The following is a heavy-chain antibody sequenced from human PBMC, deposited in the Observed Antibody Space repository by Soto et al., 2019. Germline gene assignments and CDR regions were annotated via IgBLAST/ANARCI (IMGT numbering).Heavy chain of an antibody. D-gene: IGHD3-3*01. CDR2: ISSSSSYI. J-gene: IGHJ4*02. Sequence: PGGSLRLSCAASGFTFSSYSMNWVRQAPGKGLEWVSSISSSSSYIYYADSVKGRFTISRDNAKNSLYLQMNSLRAEDTAVYYCAKCHGGYDFWSGYSYYFDYWGQGTLVTVSS. CDR1: GFTFSSYS. CDR3: AKCHGGYDFWSGYSYYFDY. V-gene: IGHV3-21*01.